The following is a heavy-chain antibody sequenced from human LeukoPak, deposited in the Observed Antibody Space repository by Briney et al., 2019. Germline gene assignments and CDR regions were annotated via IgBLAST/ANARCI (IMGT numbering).Heavy chain of an antibody. J-gene: IGHJ6*02. CDR1: GGSISSYY. V-gene: IGHV4-4*07. CDR2: IYTSGST. D-gene: IGHD2-2*01. CDR3: ARGRDVVVPAARYYYYYGMDV. Sequence: SETLSLTCTVSGGSISSYYWSWIRQPAGKGLEWIGRIYTSGSTNYNPSLKSRVTMSVDTSKNQFSLKLSSVTAADTAVYYCARGRDVVVPAARYYYYYGMDVWGQGTTVTVSS.